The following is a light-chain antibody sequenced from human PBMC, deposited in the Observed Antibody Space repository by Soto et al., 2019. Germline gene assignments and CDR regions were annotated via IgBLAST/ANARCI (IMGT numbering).Light chain of an antibody. J-gene: IGKJ4*01. Sequence: IVMTQSPATLSVSPGERATLSCRASQSITFNLAWYQQKPGLPPRLLIYSASTRATDVPARFSGSGSGTEFTLTISSLQSEDFALYYCLHYNHQVTFGGGTKVEVK. V-gene: IGKV3-15*01. CDR2: SAS. CDR3: LHYNHQVT. CDR1: QSITFN.